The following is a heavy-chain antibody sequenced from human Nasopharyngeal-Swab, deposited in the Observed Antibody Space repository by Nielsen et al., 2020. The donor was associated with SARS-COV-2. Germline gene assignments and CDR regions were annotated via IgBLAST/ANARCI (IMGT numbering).Heavy chain of an antibody. CDR3: ARGGMGGWYDY. CDR2: ISSSSSYI. CDR1: GFTFSSYN. V-gene: IGHV3-21*01. D-gene: IGHD6-19*01. Sequence: GGSLRLSCAASGFTFSSYNMNWVRQAPGKGLEWVSSISSSSSYIYYADSVKGRFTISRDNAKNSLYLQMNSLRAEDTAVYYCARGGMGGWYDYWGQGTLVTVSS. J-gene: IGHJ4*02.